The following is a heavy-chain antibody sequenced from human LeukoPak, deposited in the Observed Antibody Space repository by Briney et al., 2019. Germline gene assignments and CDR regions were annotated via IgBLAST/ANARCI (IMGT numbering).Heavy chain of an antibody. V-gene: IGHV4-38-2*02. CDR2: ISHRGST. J-gene: IGHJ4*02. D-gene: IGHD4-17*01. CDR3: ARSFYGDYGGGGFDY. CDR1: GYSISSGFY. Sequence: EPSETLSLTCTVSGYSISSGFYWGWIRQPPGKGLEWIGSISHRGSTNYNPSLKSRVAISVDTSKNQFSLNLSSVTAADTAVYYCARSFYGDYGGGGFDYWGQGTLVTVSS.